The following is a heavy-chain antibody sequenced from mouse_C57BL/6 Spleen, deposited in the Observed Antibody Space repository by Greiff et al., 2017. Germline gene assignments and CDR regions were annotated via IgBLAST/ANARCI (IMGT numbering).Heavy chain of an antibody. D-gene: IGHD1-1*02. J-gene: IGHJ4*01. V-gene: IGHV5-16*01. CDR1: GFTFSDYY. Sequence: EVMLVESEGGLVQPGSSMKLSCTASGFTFSDYYMAWVRQVPEKGLEWVANINYDGSSTYYLDSLKSRFIISRDNAKNILYLQMSSLKSEDTATYYCARDISGDYAMDYWGQGTSVTVSS. CDR3: ARDISGDYAMDY. CDR2: INYDGSST.